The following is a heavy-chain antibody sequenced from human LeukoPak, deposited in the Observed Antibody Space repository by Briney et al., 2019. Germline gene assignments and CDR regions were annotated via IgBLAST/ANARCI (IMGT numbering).Heavy chain of an antibody. Sequence: GASVKVSCKASGYTFTSHGLSWARQAPRQGLEWMGWVSIYSGNTNYAQKFQDRISMTTDTSTSTAYMELRSLKSDDTAVYYCARDPGGTWGFDYWGQGALVTVSS. J-gene: IGHJ4*02. V-gene: IGHV1-18*01. CDR1: GYTFTSHG. CDR2: VSIYSGNT. D-gene: IGHD7-27*01. CDR3: ARDPGGTWGFDY.